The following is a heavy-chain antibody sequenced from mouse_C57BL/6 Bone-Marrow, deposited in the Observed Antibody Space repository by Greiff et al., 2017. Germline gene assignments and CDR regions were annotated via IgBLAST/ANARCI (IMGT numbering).Heavy chain of an antibody. CDR2: ISNGGGST. CDR3: ARRGDPYYFDY. J-gene: IGHJ2*01. V-gene: IGHV5-12*01. CDR1: GFTFSDYY. D-gene: IGHD2-13*01. Sequence: DVMLVESGGGLVQPGGSLKLSCAASGFTFSDYYMYWVRQTPEKRLEWVAYISNGGGSTYYPDTVKGRFTISRDNAKNTLYLQMSRLKSEDTAMYYCARRGDPYYFDYWGQGTTLTGSS.